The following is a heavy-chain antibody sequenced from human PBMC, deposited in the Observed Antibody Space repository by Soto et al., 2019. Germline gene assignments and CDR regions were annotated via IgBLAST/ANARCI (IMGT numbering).Heavy chain of an antibody. CDR1: GGTFSSYA. CDR3: ALCDSSGYYYAGIARNYFDY. V-gene: IGHV1-69*12. J-gene: IGHJ4*02. D-gene: IGHD3-22*01. Sequence: QVQLVQSGAEVKKPGSSVKVSCKASGGTFSSYAISWVRQAPGQGLEWMGGIIPIFGTANYAQKFQGRVTITADESTSTAYMELSSLRSEDTAVYYCALCDSSGYYYAGIARNYFDYWGQGTLVTVSS. CDR2: IIPIFGTA.